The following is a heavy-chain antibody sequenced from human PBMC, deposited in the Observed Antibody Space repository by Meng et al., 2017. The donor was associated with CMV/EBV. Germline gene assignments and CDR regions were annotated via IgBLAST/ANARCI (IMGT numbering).Heavy chain of an antibody. J-gene: IGHJ4*02. CDR1: GGSISSYY. V-gene: IGHV4-59*12. CDR2: IYYSGST. CDR3: ARDTIVVVPAASGGFDY. Sequence: GSLRLSCTVSGGSISSYYWSWIRQPPGKGLEWIGYIYYSGSTNYNPSLKSRVTISVDTSKNQFSLKLSSVTAADTAVYYCARDTIVVVPAASGGFDYWGQGTLVTVSS. D-gene: IGHD2-2*01.